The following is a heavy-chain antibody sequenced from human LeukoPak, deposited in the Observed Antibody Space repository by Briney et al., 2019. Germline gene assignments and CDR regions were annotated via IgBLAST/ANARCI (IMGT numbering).Heavy chain of an antibody. CDR1: GFTFSSYG. J-gene: IGHJ4*02. CDR3: AKGTLVTAILDY. Sequence: GRSLRLSCAASGFTFSSYGMHWVRQAPGKGLEWVAVISYDGSNKYYADSVKGRFTISRDNSKNTLYLQMNSLRAEDTAVYYCAKGTLVTAILDYWGQGTLVTVSS. V-gene: IGHV3-30*18. CDR2: ISYDGSNK. D-gene: IGHD2-21*02.